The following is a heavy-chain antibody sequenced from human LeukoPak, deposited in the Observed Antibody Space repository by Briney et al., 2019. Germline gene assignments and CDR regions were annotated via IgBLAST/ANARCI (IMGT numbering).Heavy chain of an antibody. CDR2: IYYSGST. CDR1: GGSISSYY. D-gene: IGHD5-12*01. V-gene: IGHV4-59*01. CDR3: ARLPGYSGDDFSYYYYYMDV. J-gene: IGHJ6*03. Sequence: SETLSLTCTVSGGSISSYYWSWIRQPPGKGLEWIGYIYYSGSTNYNPSLKSRVTISVDTSKNQFSLKLSSVTAADTAVYYCARLPGYSGDDFSYYYYYMDVWAKGPRSPSP.